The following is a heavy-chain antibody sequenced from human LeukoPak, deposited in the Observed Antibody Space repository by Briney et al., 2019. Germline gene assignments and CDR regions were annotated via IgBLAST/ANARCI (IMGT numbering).Heavy chain of an antibody. V-gene: IGHV4-39*07. J-gene: IGHJ3*02. CDR3: ARDGGGGVNAFDI. CDR1: GGSIGSSSYY. Sequence: SETLSLTCTVSGGSIGSSSYYWGWIRQPPGKGLEWIGSIYYSGSTYYNPSLKSRVTISVDTSKNQFSLKLSSVTAADTAVYYCARDGGGGVNAFDIWGQGTMVTVSS. CDR2: IYYSGST. D-gene: IGHD2-8*02.